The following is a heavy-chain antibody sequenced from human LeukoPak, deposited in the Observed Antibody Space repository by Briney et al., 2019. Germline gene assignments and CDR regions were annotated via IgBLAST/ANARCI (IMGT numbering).Heavy chain of an antibody. CDR1: GFTFRNYA. CDR2: VNTNGGST. D-gene: IGHD6-19*01. Sequence: PGGSLRLSCAASGFTFRNYAMNWVRQAPGKGLEWVSTVNTNGGSTYYAASVKGRFTISRDNSKNTLYLQMNSLRAEDTAVYYCATSGWWGYFDYWGQGTLVTVSS. J-gene: IGHJ4*02. V-gene: IGHV3-23*01. CDR3: ATSGWWGYFDY.